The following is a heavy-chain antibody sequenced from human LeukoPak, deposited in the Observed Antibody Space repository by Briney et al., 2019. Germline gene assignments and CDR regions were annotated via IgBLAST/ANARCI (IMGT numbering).Heavy chain of an antibody. Sequence: SETLSLTCTVSGGSMSSYYWSWIRQPPGKGLEWMGYIYYRGTTDYNPSLKSRVTIPVDTPKSQFSLKLSSVTAADTAVYYCATRNWNGCKDVFDIWGQGTTVTVSS. CDR3: ATRNWNGCKDVFDI. D-gene: IGHD1-1*01. V-gene: IGHV4-59*08. CDR2: IYYRGTT. J-gene: IGHJ3*02. CDR1: GGSMSSYY.